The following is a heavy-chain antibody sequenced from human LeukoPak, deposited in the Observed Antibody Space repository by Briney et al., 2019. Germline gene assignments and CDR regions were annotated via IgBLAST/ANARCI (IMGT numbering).Heavy chain of an antibody. CDR3: ARSRGSSGSYPFDY. Sequence: GGSLRLSCAASGFTFSSYSMNWVRQAPGKGLEWVSYISSSSSTIYYAGSVKGRFTISRDNAKNSLCLQMNSLRAEDTAVYYCARSRGSSGSYPFDYWGQGTLVTVSS. V-gene: IGHV3-48*01. CDR2: ISSSSSTI. D-gene: IGHD1-26*01. CDR1: GFTFSSYS. J-gene: IGHJ4*02.